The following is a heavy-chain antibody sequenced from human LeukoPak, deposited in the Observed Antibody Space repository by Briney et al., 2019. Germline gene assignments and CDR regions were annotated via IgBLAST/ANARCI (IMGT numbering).Heavy chain of an antibody. D-gene: IGHD3-3*01. J-gene: IGHJ3*02. CDR3: ARDEEISSAFDI. Sequence: ASVKVSCKASGYTFTGYYMHWVRQAPGQGLEWMGWINPNSGGTNYAQKFQGRVTMTRDTSISTAYMELSRLRSDDTAVYYCARDEEISSAFDIWGQGTVVTVSS. CDR2: INPNSGGT. CDR1: GYTFTGYY. V-gene: IGHV1-2*02.